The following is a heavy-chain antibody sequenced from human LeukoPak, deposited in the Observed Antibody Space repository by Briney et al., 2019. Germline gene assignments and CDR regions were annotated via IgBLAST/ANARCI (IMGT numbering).Heavy chain of an antibody. J-gene: IGHJ4*02. CDR2: IDTSGIT. Sequence: SETLSLTCSVSGGSISSGSYYWSWIRQPAGKGLEWIGRIDTSGITNYNPSLKSRVTISVDKSKNQFSLKLTSVTAADTALYYCARDREDGGNSRFDYWGQGTLVTVSS. CDR1: GGSISSGSYY. CDR3: ARDREDGGNSRFDY. D-gene: IGHD4-23*01. V-gene: IGHV4-61*02.